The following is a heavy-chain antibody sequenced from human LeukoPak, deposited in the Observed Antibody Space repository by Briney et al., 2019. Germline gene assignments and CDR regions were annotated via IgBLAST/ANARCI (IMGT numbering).Heavy chain of an antibody. CDR1: GYTFTSYD. V-gene: IGHV1-8*01. Sequence: GASVKVSCKASGYTFTSYDINRVRQATGQGLEWMGWMNPNSGNTGYAQKFQGRVTMTRNTSISTAYMELSSLRSEDTAVYYCARGGSSSWLAYYYYYGMDVWGQGTTVTVSS. D-gene: IGHD6-13*01. CDR3: ARGGSSSWLAYYYYYGMDV. J-gene: IGHJ6*02. CDR2: MNPNSGNT.